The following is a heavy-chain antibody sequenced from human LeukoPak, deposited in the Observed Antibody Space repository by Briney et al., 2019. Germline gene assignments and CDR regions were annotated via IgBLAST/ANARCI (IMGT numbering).Heavy chain of an antibody. J-gene: IGHJ4*02. V-gene: IGHV4-39*07. CDR2: IYSSGDT. CDR3: ARDSRYYYDSSGYYYYFDY. Sequence: SETLSLTCTVSGGSISSSNYYWGWVRQPPGKGLEWIGSIYSSGDTYYNPSLKSRVTISVDTSKNQFSLKANSVTAADTAVYYCARDSRYYYDSSGYYYYFDYWGQGTLVTVSS. CDR1: GGSISSSNYY. D-gene: IGHD3-22*01.